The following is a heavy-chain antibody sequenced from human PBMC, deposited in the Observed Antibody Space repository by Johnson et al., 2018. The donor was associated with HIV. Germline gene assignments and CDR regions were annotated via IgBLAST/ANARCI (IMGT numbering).Heavy chain of an antibody. CDR3: ARDRGLGRGDGFDI. D-gene: IGHD7-27*01. J-gene: IGHJ3*02. CDR2: ISYDGSNK. CDR1: GLTFSGSG. V-gene: IGHV3-33*05. Sequence: VQLVESGGGMVQPGGSLRLSCAASGLTFSGSGMHWVRQAPGKGLEWVAVISYDGSNKYYADSVKGRFTISRDNSKNTLYLQMKSLRAEDTAVYYCARDRGLGRGDGFDIWGQGTMVTVSS.